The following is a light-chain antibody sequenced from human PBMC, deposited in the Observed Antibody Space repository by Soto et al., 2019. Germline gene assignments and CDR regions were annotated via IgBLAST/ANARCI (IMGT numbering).Light chain of an antibody. CDR1: QSVSSS. Sequence: EIVMTQSPATLSVSPGERATLSCRASQSVSSSLAWYQQKPGQAPRLLIYGASTRATDIPARVSGSGSGTEFTLNISSLQSEDFVVYYCQQYNNWPYTFGQGTKLEIK. CDR2: GAS. V-gene: IGKV3-15*01. J-gene: IGKJ2*01. CDR3: QQYNNWPYT.